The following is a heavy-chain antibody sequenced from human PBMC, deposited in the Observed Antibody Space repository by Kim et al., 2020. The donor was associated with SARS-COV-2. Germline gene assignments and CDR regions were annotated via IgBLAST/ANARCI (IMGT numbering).Heavy chain of an antibody. V-gene: IGHV3-33*01. CDR2: IWYDGSNK. Sequence: GGSLRLSCAASGFTFSSYAMHWVRQAPGKGLEWVAVIWYDGSNKYYADSVKGRFTISRDNSKNTLYLQMNSLRAEDTAVYYCAAPRDWNDFPYYYGMDVWGQGTTVTVSS. J-gene: IGHJ6*02. CDR3: AAPRDWNDFPYYYGMDV. D-gene: IGHD1-1*01. CDR1: GFTFSSYA.